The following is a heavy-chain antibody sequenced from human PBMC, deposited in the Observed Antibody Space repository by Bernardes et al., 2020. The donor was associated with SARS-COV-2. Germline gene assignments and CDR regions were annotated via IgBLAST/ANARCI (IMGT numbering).Heavy chain of an antibody. V-gene: IGHV3-23*01. CDR1: GFTFSSYA. CDR2: ISSGGGSA. J-gene: IGHJ4*02. Sequence: GGSLRLSCAASGFTFSSYALSWVRQAPGKGLEWVSDISSGGGSADYADSVKGRFTISRDNSKNTLYVQMNSLRADDAAVYYCARRPDPTTRVFDYWGQGTLVNVSS. CDR3: ARRPDPTTRVFDY. D-gene: IGHD1-26*01.